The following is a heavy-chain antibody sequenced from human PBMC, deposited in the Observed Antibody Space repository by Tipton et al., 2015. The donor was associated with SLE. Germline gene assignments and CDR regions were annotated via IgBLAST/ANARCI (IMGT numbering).Heavy chain of an antibody. V-gene: IGHV3-74*01. CDR2: INSDGSET. CDR3: AKVLWAPTWGRDSFYYMDV. CDR1: GFPFSSCS. D-gene: IGHD1-26*01. Sequence: SLRLSCAGSGFPFSSCSMHWVRQAPGKGLVWLSHINSDGSETTYADSVKGRFTISRDNAKSTLYLQMNSLRAEDTAVYYCAKVLWAPTWGRDSFYYMDVWGKGTSVTVSS. J-gene: IGHJ6*03.